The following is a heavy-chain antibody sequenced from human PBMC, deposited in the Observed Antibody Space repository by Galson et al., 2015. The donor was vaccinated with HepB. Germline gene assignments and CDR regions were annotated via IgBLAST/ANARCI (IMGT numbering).Heavy chain of an antibody. CDR2: ISYDGSNK. D-gene: IGHD3-3*01. CDR3: AKVKASYYDLPADY. J-gene: IGHJ4*02. Sequence: SLRLSCAASGFTFSSYGMHWVRQAPGKGLEWVAVISYDGSNKYYADSVKGRFTISRDNSKNTLYLQMNSLRAEDTAVYYCAKVKASYYDLPADYWGQGTLVTVSS. CDR1: GFTFSSYG. V-gene: IGHV3-30*18.